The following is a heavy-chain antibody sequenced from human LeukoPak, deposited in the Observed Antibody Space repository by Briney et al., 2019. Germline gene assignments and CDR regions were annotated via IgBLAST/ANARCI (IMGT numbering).Heavy chain of an antibody. V-gene: IGHV3-74*01. CDR1: GFTFSNYW. CDR3: AKDRDDFWSGYYYFDY. Sequence: GGSLRLSCAASGFTFSNYWMHWVRQTPGKGLVWVSRIKTDGSITNYADSVKGRFTISRDNARNTLYLQMNSLRAEDTAVYYCAKDRDDFWSGYYYFDYWGQGTLVTVSS. D-gene: IGHD3-3*01. CDR2: IKTDGSIT. J-gene: IGHJ4*02.